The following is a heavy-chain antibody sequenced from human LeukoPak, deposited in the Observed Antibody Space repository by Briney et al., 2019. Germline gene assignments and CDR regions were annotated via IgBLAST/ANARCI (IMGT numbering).Heavy chain of an antibody. D-gene: IGHD2-15*01. Sequence: PSETLSLTCAVYGGSFSGYYWSWIRQPPGKGLEWIGEINHSGSTNYNPSLKSRVTISVDTSKNQFSLKLSSVTAADTAVYYCARDFGLSCSGGSCYYYGMDVWGQGTTVTVSS. J-gene: IGHJ6*02. CDR2: INHSGST. CDR3: ARDFGLSCSGGSCYYYGMDV. CDR1: GGSFSGYY. V-gene: IGHV4-34*01.